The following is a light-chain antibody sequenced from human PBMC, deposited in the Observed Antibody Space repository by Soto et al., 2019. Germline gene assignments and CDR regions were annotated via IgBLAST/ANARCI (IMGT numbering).Light chain of an antibody. CDR1: QSISSY. CDR3: QQSYSTPCT. Sequence: DIQMTQSPSSLSASVGDRVTITCRASQSISSYLNWYQQKPGKAPKLLIYAASSLQSGVPSRFSGSGSGTDFTLIISRLQPEGFATYYCQQSYSTPCTFGQATKVDIK. CDR2: AAS. V-gene: IGKV1-39*01. J-gene: IGKJ1*01.